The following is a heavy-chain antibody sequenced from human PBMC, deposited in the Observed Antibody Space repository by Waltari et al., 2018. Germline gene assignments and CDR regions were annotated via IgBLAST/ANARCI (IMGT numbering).Heavy chain of an antibody. CDR3: AGTTYYYYYMDV. Sequence: QVQLVESGGGVVQPGGSLRLSCAASGFTFINYAMHCVRQAPGKGLEWAAIIAYDGRKKYYADSVKSRFTISRDNSKNTLYLQMNSLRAEDTAVYYCAGTTYYYYYMDVWGKGTTVTVSS. V-gene: IGHV3-30*04. D-gene: IGHD1-7*01. CDR1: GFTFINYA. J-gene: IGHJ6*03. CDR2: IAYDGRKK.